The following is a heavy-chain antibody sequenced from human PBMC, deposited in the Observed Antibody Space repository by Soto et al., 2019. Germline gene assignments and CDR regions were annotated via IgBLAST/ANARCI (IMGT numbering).Heavy chain of an antibody. CDR3: AKNHQRAPSRDGYNLIDY. D-gene: IGHD5-12*01. V-gene: IGHV3-30*18. CDR2: IAYDGSNK. J-gene: IGHJ4*02. Sequence: FLRLSCVASGFTFSDYGMHWVRQAPGKGLEWVAVIAYDGSNKYYADSVKGRFTISRDNSKNTLYLQMDSLRAEDTAVYYCAKNHQRAPSRDGYNLIDYWGQGTLVTVSS. CDR1: GFTFSDYG.